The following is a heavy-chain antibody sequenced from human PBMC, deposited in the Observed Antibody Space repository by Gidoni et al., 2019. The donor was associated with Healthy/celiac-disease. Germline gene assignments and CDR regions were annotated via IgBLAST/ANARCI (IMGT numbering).Heavy chain of an antibody. Sequence: EVQLVESGGGLVQPGRSLRLSCAASGFIFVDYAMHWVRQATGKGLEWVSGISWNSGSIGYADSVKGRFTISRDNAKNSLYLQMNSLRAEDTALYYCAKGLGYCSSTSCYFDYWGQGTLVTVSS. CDR3: AKGLGYCSSTSCYFDY. J-gene: IGHJ4*02. CDR1: GFIFVDYA. V-gene: IGHV3-9*01. CDR2: ISWNSGSI. D-gene: IGHD2-2*01.